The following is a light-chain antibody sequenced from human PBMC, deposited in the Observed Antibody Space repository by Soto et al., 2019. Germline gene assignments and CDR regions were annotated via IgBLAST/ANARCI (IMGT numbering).Light chain of an antibody. J-gene: IGLJ2*01. CDR3: SSYTSRSTLV. Sequence: QSALTQPASVSGSPGQSITISCTGTSSDVGGYNYVSWYQHHPGKAPKVMIYEVSNRPSGISNRFSGSKAGNTASLTISGLQAEDEADYYCSSYTSRSTLVFGGGTKLTVL. CDR2: EVS. V-gene: IGLV2-14*01. CDR1: SSDVGGYNY.